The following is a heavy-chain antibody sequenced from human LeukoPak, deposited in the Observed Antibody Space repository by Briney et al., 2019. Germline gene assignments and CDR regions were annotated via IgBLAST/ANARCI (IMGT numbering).Heavy chain of an antibody. CDR1: GGSISSSSYY. D-gene: IGHD4-17*01. J-gene: IGHJ4*02. V-gene: IGHV4-39*07. Sequence: PSETLSLTCTVSGGSISSSSYYWGWIRQPPGKGLEWIGSIYYSGSTYYNPSLKSRVTISVDTSKNQFFLKLSSVTAADTAVYYCARGTTVTTYYFDYWGQGTLVTVSS. CDR2: IYYSGST. CDR3: ARGTTVTTYYFDY.